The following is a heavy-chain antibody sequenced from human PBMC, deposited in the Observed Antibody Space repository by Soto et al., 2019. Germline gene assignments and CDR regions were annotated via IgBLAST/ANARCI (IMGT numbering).Heavy chain of an antibody. J-gene: IGHJ4*02. CDR1: GGSISSSNW. D-gene: IGHD6-19*01. CDR2: IYHSGST. V-gene: IGHV4-4*02. CDR3: ARLGNQQTQWLVIL. Sequence: SETLCLTCAVSGGSISSSNWWSWVRQPPGKGLEWIGEIYHSGSTNYNPSLKSRVTISVDKSKNQFSLKLSSVTAADTAMYYCARLGNQQTQWLVILWGQGTLVT.